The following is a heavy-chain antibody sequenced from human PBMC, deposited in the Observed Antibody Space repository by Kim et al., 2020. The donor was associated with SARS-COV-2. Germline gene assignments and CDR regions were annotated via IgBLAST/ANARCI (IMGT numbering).Heavy chain of an antibody. Sequence: ASVKVSCKASGYTFTSYAMHWVRQAPGQRLEWMGWINAGNGNTKYSQKFQGRVTITRDTSASTAYMELSSLRSEDTAVYYCAREEYSYGYVDYWGQGTLVTVSS. CDR2: INAGNGNT. J-gene: IGHJ4*02. CDR3: AREEYSYGYVDY. CDR1: GYTFTSYA. V-gene: IGHV1-3*01. D-gene: IGHD5-18*01.